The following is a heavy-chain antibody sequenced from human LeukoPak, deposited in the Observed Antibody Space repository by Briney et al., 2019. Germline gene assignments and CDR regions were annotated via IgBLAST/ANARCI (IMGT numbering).Heavy chain of an antibody. CDR2: VKQDGSEK. J-gene: IGHJ4*02. CDR3: VKDYRSGSYMGHFDY. Sequence: GGSLRLSCAASGFTFSSYWMSWVRQAPGKGLEWVANVKQDGSEKYYVDSVKGRFTISRDNSKNTLYLQMNSLRAEDSAVYHCVKDYRSGSYMGHFDYWGQGTLVTVSS. D-gene: IGHD6-19*01. CDR1: GFTFSSYW. V-gene: IGHV3-7*01.